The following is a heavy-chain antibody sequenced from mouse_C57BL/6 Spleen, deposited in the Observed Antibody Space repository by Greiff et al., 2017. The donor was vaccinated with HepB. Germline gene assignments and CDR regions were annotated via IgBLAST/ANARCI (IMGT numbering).Heavy chain of an antibody. CDR2: INPSNGGT. CDR3: ARSLGQYYAMDY. Sequence: QVQLQQPGTELVKPGASVKLSCQASGYTFTSYWMHWVKQRPGQGLEWIGNINPSNGGTNYNEKFKSKATLTVDKSSSTAYMQLSSLTSEDSAVYYCARSLGQYYAMDYWGQGTSVTVSS. D-gene: IGHD4-1*01. V-gene: IGHV1-53*01. J-gene: IGHJ4*01. CDR1: GYTFTSYW.